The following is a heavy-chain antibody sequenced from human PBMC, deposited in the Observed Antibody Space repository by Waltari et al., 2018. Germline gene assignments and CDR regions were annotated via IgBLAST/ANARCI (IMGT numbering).Heavy chain of an antibody. CDR1: GYSISSGYF. Sequence: QVQLQESGPRLVRPSETLSLTCAVSGYSISSGYFWGWIRQPPGKGLEWIGTVYHTGRTYYNPSLRSRLTISVDTSKNQFSLKLSSVTAADTAVYFCARAQGGNSDRAFDVWGQGTMVTVSS. CDR2: VYHTGRT. D-gene: IGHD2-21*02. J-gene: IGHJ3*01. V-gene: IGHV4-38-2*01. CDR3: ARAQGGNSDRAFDV.